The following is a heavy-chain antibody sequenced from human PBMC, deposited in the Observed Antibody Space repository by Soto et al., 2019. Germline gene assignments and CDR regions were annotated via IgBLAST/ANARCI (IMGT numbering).Heavy chain of an antibody. D-gene: IGHD3-22*01. V-gene: IGHV2-26*01. CDR3: ARHYDSSGYLGEILFDY. J-gene: IGHJ4*02. CDR1: GFSLSNARMG. Sequence: SGPTLVNPTETLTLTCTVSGFSLSNARMGVSWIRQPPGKALEWLAHIFSNDEKSYSTSLKSRLTISKDTSKSQVVLTMTNMDPVDTATYYCARHYDSSGYLGEILFDYWGQGTLVTVSS. CDR2: IFSNDEK.